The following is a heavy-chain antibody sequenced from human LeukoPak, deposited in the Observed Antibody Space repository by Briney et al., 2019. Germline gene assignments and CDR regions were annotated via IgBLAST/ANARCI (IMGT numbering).Heavy chain of an antibody. CDR1: GGSISSYY. Sequence: SETLSLTCTVSGGSISSYYWSWIRQPPGKGLEWIGYIYYSGSTNYNPSLKSRVTISVDTSKNQFSLKLSSVTAADTAVYYCARQNGIAAAGTLFNWFDPWGQGTLVTVSS. D-gene: IGHD6-13*01. V-gene: IGHV4-59*08. CDR2: IYYSGST. CDR3: ARQNGIAAAGTLFNWFDP. J-gene: IGHJ5*02.